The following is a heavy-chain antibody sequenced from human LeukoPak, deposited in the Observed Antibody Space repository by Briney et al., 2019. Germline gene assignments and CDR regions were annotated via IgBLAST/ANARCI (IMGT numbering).Heavy chain of an antibody. J-gene: IGHJ4*02. CDR3: ARDLKETWIQLGY. CDR2: IKQDGSEK. Sequence: PGGSLRLSCTASGFSFSSYWMSWVRQAPGKGLEWVANIKQDGSEKYYVDSVKGRFTISRDNAKNSLYLQMISLRAEDTAVYYCARDLKETWIQLGYWGQGTLVTVSS. CDR1: GFSFSSYW. D-gene: IGHD1-1*01. V-gene: IGHV3-7*01.